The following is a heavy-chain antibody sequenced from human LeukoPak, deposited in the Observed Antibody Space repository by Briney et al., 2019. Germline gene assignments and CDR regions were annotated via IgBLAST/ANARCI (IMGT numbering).Heavy chain of an antibody. Sequence: SETLSLTCTVSGYSISSGYYWGWIRQPPGKGLEWTGSINHSGSTNYNPSLKSRVTISVDTSKNQFSLKLSSVTAADTAVYYCARAHMITSYYYYYYMDVWGKGTTVTVSS. D-gene: IGHD3-16*01. CDR1: GYSISSGYY. CDR2: INHSGST. V-gene: IGHV4-38-2*02. CDR3: ARAHMITSYYYYYYMDV. J-gene: IGHJ6*03.